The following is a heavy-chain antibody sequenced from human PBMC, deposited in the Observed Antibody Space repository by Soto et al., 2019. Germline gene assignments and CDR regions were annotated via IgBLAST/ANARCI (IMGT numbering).Heavy chain of an antibody. Sequence: GESLKISCAASGFTFSSYSMNWVRQAPGKGLEWVSYISSSSSTIYYADSVKGRFTISRDNAKNSLYLQMNSLRDEDTAVYYCARDSIAAAGIRQTPSFDYWGQGTLVTVSS. D-gene: IGHD6-13*01. V-gene: IGHV3-48*02. CDR1: GFTFSSYS. CDR2: ISSSSSTI. CDR3: ARDSIAAAGIRQTPSFDY. J-gene: IGHJ4*02.